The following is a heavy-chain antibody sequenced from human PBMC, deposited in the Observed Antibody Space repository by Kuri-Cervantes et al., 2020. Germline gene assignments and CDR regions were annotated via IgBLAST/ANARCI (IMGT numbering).Heavy chain of an antibody. Sequence: GGSLRLSCAASGFTFSSYGMHWVRQAPGKGLEWVAVTSYDGSNKYYADSVKGRFTISRDNSKNTLYLQMNSLRAEDTAVYYCAKDGTSGSYWRLSYYYYGMDVWGQGTTVTVSS. CDR2: TSYDGSNK. V-gene: IGHV3-30*18. J-gene: IGHJ6*02. D-gene: IGHD1-26*01. CDR1: GFTFSSYG. CDR3: AKDGTSGSYWRLSYYYYGMDV.